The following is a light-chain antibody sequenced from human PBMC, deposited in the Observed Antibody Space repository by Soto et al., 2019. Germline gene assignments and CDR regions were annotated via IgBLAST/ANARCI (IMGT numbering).Light chain of an antibody. V-gene: IGKV1-5*03. J-gene: IGKJ1*01. CDR3: QQYNNYGSWT. CDR1: QSISGW. Sequence: DIQMTQSPSTLSASVGDRVTITCRASQSISGWLAWNQQKPGKAPKLLIYKASSLESGVPSRFSGSGSGTEFTLTISSLQPDDFATYYCQQYNNYGSWTFGQGTKV. CDR2: KAS.